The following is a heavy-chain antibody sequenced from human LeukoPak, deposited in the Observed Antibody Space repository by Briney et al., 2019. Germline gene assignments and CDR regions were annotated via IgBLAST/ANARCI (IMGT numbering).Heavy chain of an antibody. J-gene: IGHJ4*02. CDR2: ISYDGSNK. CDR1: GFXFSSYG. V-gene: IGHV3-30*18. D-gene: IGHD5-24*01. Sequence: GGSLRLSCAASGFXFSSYGIHWVRQAPGKGLEWLAVISYDGSNKYYADSVKGRFTISRDNSKNTLYLQMNSLRAEDTAVYYCAKAVEMATINYFDYWGQGTLVTVSS. CDR3: AKAVEMATINYFDY.